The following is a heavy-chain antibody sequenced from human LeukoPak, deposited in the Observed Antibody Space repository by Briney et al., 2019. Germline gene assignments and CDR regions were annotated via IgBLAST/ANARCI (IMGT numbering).Heavy chain of an antibody. J-gene: IGHJ4*02. CDR3: AKDLEWDPRGLDY. D-gene: IGHD1-26*01. CDR1: GFTFSSYA. Sequence: PGGSLRLSCAAPGFTFSSYAMSWVRQAPGKGLEWVSAISGSGGSTYYADSVKGRFTISRDNSKNTLYLQMNSLRAEDTAVYYCAKDLEWDPRGLDYWGQGTLVTVSS. CDR2: ISGSGGST. V-gene: IGHV3-23*01.